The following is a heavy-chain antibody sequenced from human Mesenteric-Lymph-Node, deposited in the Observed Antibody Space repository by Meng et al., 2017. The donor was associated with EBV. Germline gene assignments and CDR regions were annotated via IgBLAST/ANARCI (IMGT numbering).Heavy chain of an antibody. Sequence: DVQLLESGGVLVERGGALRLSCAASGFTFISYAMSWVRQAPGRGLEWVSSISGSGSSTYYADSVKGRFTISRDNSKNTQYLQMSSLRAEDTAIYYCAKVKEMTTGDYWGQGTLVTVSS. J-gene: IGHJ4*02. CDR1: GFTFISYA. CDR2: ISGSGSST. D-gene: IGHD5-24*01. V-gene: IGHV3-23*01. CDR3: AKVKEMTTGDY.